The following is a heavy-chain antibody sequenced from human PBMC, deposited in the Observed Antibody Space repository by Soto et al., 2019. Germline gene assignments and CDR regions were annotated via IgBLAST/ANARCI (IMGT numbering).Heavy chain of an antibody. Sequence: EVQLVESGGGLIHPGGSLRLSCAASGFTVSSNYMSWVRQAPGKGLEWVSVIYSVGSTYYADSVKGRFTISRDNSKNTLYLQMNSLRAEDTAVYYCARGYYYDSSGSDFDCWGQGTLVTVSS. CDR2: IYSVGST. CDR3: ARGYYYDSSGSDFDC. CDR1: GFTVSSNY. V-gene: IGHV3-53*01. D-gene: IGHD3-22*01. J-gene: IGHJ4*02.